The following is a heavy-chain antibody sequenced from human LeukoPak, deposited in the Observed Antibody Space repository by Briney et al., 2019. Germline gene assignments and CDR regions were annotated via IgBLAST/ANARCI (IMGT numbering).Heavy chain of an antibody. D-gene: IGHD3-22*01. CDR2: IYYSGST. J-gene: IGHJ4*02. CDR3: ARSLYYYDSSGYQLIFDY. V-gene: IGHV4-39*07. Sequence: QSSETLSLTCTVSGGSISSSSYYWGWIRQPPGKGLEWIGSIYYSGSTYYNPSLKSRVTISVDTSKNQFSLKLSSVTAADTAVYYCARSLYYYDSSGYQLIFDYWGQGTLVTVSS. CDR1: GGSISSSSYY.